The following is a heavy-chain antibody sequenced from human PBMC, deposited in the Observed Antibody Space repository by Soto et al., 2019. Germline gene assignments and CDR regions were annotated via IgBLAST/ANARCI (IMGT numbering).Heavy chain of an antibody. D-gene: IGHD3-9*01. CDR3: ATTISTGYYYYGMDV. J-gene: IGHJ6*02. V-gene: IGHV5-51*01. CDR2: IYPGDSDT. Sequence: LGESLKISCKGSGYSFTSYWIGWVRQMPGKGLEWMGIIYPGDSDTRYSPSFQGQVTISADKSISTAYLQWSSLKASDTAMYYCATTISTGYYYYGMDVWGQGTTVTVSS. CDR1: GYSFTSYW.